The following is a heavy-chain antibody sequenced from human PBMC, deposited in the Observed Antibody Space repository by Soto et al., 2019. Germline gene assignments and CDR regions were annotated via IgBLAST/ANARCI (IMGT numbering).Heavy chain of an antibody. CDR2: ISYDGSNK. CDR1: GFTFSSYA. CDR3: ARDSVHSGGWASFYYGMDV. D-gene: IGHD6-19*01. V-gene: IGHV3-30-3*01. J-gene: IGHJ6*02. Sequence: QVQLVESGGGVVQPGRSLRLSCAASGFTFSSYAMHWVRQAPGKGLEWVAVISYDGSNKYYADSVKGRFTISRDNSKNTLYLQMNSLRAEDTAVYYCARDSVHSGGWASFYYGMDVWGQGTTVTVSS.